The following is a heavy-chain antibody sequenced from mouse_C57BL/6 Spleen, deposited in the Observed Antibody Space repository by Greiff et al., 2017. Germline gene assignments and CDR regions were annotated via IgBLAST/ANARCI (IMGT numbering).Heavy chain of an antibody. V-gene: IGHV1-80*01. Sequence: QVQLQQSGAELVKPGASVKISCTASGYAFSSYWMNWVKQRPGKGLEWIGQIYPGDGDTNYNGKFQGKATLTADKSSSTAYLQLSSLTSEDAAVYCCARDSYAYYAMDYWGQGTSVTVSS. D-gene: IGHD2-12*01. CDR3: ARDSYAYYAMDY. CDR2: IYPGDGDT. CDR1: GYAFSSYW. J-gene: IGHJ4*01.